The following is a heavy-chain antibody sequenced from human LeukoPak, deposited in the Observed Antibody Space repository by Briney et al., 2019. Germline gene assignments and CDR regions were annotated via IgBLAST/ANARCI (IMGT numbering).Heavy chain of an antibody. J-gene: IGHJ4*02. CDR1: GGSITSYY. D-gene: IGHD3-10*01. Sequence: SETLSLTCTVSGGSITSYYWSWIRQPPGKGLEWIGYIYYSGSTNYNPSLKSRVTISVDMSKNQFSLKLTSATAADTAVYYCARVHLYASGGYSDYWGQGTLVTVSS. V-gene: IGHV4-59*01. CDR3: ARVHLYASGGYSDY. CDR2: IYYSGST.